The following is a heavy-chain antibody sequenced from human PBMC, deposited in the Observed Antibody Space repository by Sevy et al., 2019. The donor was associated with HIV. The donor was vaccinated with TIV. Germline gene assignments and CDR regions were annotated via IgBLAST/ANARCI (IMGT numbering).Heavy chain of an antibody. CDR1: GFTFSSYA. J-gene: IGHJ4*02. CDR3: ARDLYDSSGGIDY. Sequence: GGSLRLSCAASGFTFSSYAMHWVRQAPGKGLEWVAVISYDGSNKYYADSVKGRFTISRDNSMNTLYLQMNSLRAEDTAVYYCARDLYDSSGGIDYWGQGTLVTVSS. D-gene: IGHD3-22*01. CDR2: ISYDGSNK. V-gene: IGHV3-30*04.